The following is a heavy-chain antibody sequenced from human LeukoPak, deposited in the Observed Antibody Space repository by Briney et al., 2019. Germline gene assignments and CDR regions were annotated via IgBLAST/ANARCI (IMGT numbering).Heavy chain of an antibody. J-gene: IGHJ4*02. CDR2: INHSGST. Sequence: PSETLSLTCAVYGGSFSGYYWSWIRQPPGKGLEWIGEINHSGSTNYNPSLKSRVTISVDTSKNQFSLKLSSVTAADTAVNYCARGRQRLRRGFDYWGQGTLVTVSS. CDR1: GGSFSGYY. CDR3: ARGRQRLRRGFDY. V-gene: IGHV4-34*01. D-gene: IGHD6-25*01.